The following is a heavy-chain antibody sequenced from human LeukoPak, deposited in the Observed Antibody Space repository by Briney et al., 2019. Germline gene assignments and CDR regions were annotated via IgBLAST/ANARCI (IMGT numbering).Heavy chain of an antibody. D-gene: IGHD3-16*01. CDR2: INHSGST. V-gene: IGHV4-34*01. J-gene: IGHJ4*02. CDR3: ARRFYGGAADF. Sequence: SGTLSLTCAVYGGSFSGYYWSWIRQPPGKGLEWIGEINHSGSTNYNPSLKSRVTISVDTSKNQFSLKLSSVTAADTAVYYCARRFYGGAADFWGQGTQVVVSS. CDR1: GGSFSGYY.